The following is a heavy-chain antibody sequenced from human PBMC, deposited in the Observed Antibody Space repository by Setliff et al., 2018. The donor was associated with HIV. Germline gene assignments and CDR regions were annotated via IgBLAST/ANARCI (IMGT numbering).Heavy chain of an antibody. V-gene: IGHV1-69*13. CDR1: GDIPRHYG. CDR2: VIPVFGEP. CDR3: GRGVLYGLSEC. Sequence: SVKVSCKASGDIPRHYGFNWVRQAPGQGLEWVGSVIPVFGEPHYAQRFQGRVTITADRSSNTAYMEIMSLRSDDTATYYCGRGVLYGLSECWGPGSLVTVSS. D-gene: IGHD3-10*01. J-gene: IGHJ1*01.